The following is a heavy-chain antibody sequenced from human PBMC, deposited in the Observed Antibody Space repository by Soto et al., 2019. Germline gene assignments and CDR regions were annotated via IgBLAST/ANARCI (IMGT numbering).Heavy chain of an antibody. CDR3: ARERVRFWSGYYPLFHY. J-gene: IGHJ4*02. CDR1: GYTFTSYA. D-gene: IGHD3-3*01. CDR2: INAGNGNT. V-gene: IGHV1-3*01. Sequence: ASVKVSCKASGYTFTSYAMHWVRQAPGQRLEWMGWINAGNGNTKYSQKFQGRVTITRDTSASTAYMELSSLRSEDTAVYYCARERVRFWSGYYPLFHYWGQGTLVTVYS.